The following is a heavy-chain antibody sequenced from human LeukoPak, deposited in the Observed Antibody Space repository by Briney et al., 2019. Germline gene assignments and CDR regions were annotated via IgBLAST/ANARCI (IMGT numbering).Heavy chain of an antibody. V-gene: IGHV4-61*02. CDR1: GGSISSGSYY. CDR3: ARSNDIPAGAFDI. J-gene: IGHJ3*02. Sequence: PSETLSLTCTVSGGSISSGSYYWSWIRQPAGKGLEWIGRIYTSGSTNYNPSLKSRVTISVDTSKNQFSLKLSSVTAADTAVYYCARSNDIPAGAFDIWGQGTMVTVSS. D-gene: IGHD3-22*01. CDR2: IYTSGST.